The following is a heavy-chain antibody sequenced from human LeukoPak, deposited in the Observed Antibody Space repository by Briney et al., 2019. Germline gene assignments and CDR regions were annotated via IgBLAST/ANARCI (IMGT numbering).Heavy chain of an antibody. CDR2: IDWDDDK. CDR3: ARIRLGAVAGNYYYYGMDV. V-gene: IGHV2-70*11. Sequence: SGPALVKPTQTLTLTCTFSGFSLSTSGMCVSWIRQPPGKALEWLARIDWDDDKYYSTSLKTRLTISKDTSKNQVVLTMTNMDPVDTATYYCARIRLGAVAGNYYYYGMDVWGQGTTVTVSS. J-gene: IGHJ6*02. CDR1: GFSLSTSGMC. D-gene: IGHD6-19*01.